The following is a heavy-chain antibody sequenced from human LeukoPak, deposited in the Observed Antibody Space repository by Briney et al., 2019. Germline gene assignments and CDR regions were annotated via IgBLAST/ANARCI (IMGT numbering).Heavy chain of an antibody. Sequence: PSETLSLTCTVSGGSISSYYWSWIRQPPGKGLEWIGYIYYSGSTNYNPSLKSRVTISVDTSKNQFSLKLSSVTAADTAVYYCARDRCSSTSCWADYWGQGTLVTVSS. CDR2: IYYSGST. J-gene: IGHJ4*02. V-gene: IGHV4-59*01. CDR3: ARDRCSSTSCWADY. D-gene: IGHD2-2*01. CDR1: GGSISSYY.